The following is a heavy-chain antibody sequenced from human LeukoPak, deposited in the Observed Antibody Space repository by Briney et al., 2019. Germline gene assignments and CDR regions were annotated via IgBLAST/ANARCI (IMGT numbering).Heavy chain of an antibody. CDR2: IHTSGST. J-gene: IGHJ6*03. CDR1: GDSISSYY. Sequence: SETLSLTCTVPGDSISSYYWSSIRQPPGKGLEWIGYIHTSGSTNYNPSLKSRVTISVDTSKNQFSLKLSSVTAADTAVYYCARYKEQQLVRFATLNYYYMDVWGKGTTVTVSS. CDR3: ARYKEQQLVRFATLNYYYMDV. V-gene: IGHV4-4*09. D-gene: IGHD6-13*01.